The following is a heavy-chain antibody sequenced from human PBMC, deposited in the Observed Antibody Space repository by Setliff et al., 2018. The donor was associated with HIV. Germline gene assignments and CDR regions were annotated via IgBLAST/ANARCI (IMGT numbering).Heavy chain of an antibody. Sequence: QTGGSLRLSCAASGFSFSSYRRSWVRQAPGKGLEWVANIKQDGSEKYYVDSVKGRFTISRDNARNSLYLQMNSLRAEDTAVYYCARGQKAMDVWGKGTTVTVSS. J-gene: IGHJ6*03. CDR2: IKQDGSEK. CDR1: GFSFSSYR. CDR3: ARGQKAMDV. V-gene: IGHV3-7*05.